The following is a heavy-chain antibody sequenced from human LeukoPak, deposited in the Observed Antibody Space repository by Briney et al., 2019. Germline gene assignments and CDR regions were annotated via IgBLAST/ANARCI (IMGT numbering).Heavy chain of an antibody. D-gene: IGHD4-17*01. CDR3: AGEAATTVTMSFWFDP. J-gene: IGHJ5*02. V-gene: IGHV1-69*05. CDR2: IIPIFGTA. Sequence: SVKVSCKASGGTFSSYAINWLRQAPGQGLEWMGGIIPIFGTANYAQKFQSRVTITTDESTSTAYMELSSLRSEDTAVYYCAGEAATTVTMSFWFDPWGQGTLVTVSS. CDR1: GGTFSSYA.